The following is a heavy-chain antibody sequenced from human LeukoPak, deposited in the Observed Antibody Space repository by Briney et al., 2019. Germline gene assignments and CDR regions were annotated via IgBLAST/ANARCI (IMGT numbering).Heavy chain of an antibody. CDR2: IYYSGST. D-gene: IGHD5-18*01. Sequence: PSETLSLTCTVSGGSISSSSYYWGWIRQPPGKGLEWIGSIYYSGSTYYNPSLKSRVTISVDTSKNQFSLKLSSVTAADTAVYYCARRSYDFHDAFDIWGQGTMVTVSS. CDR3: ARRSYDFHDAFDI. J-gene: IGHJ3*02. V-gene: IGHV4-39*01. CDR1: GGSISSSSYY.